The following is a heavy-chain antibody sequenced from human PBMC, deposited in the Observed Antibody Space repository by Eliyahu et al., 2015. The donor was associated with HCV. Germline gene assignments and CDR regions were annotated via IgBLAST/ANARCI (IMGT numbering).Heavy chain of an antibody. CDR3: GEIGFAPSRAWDN. CDR2: IRSKSDGETT. V-gene: IGHV3-15*01. CDR1: GLTFXNAW. Sequence: EVQLVESGGGLVRPGGSLXLSCAAXGLTFXNAWMXXVRQAPGKGLEWVGRIRSKSDGETTEYATPVKGRFIISRDDSKNTLYLQMNNLKFEDTAAYYCGEIGFAPSRAWDNWGQGTLVTVSS. J-gene: IGHJ4*02.